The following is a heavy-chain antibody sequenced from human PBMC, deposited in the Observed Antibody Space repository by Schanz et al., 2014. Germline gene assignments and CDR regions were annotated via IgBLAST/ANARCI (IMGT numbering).Heavy chain of an antibody. CDR2: IYYGGSP. J-gene: IGHJ5*02. CDR1: GGSIKSYY. CDR3: ARGNYYDSGRNWFDP. D-gene: IGHD3-10*01. V-gene: IGHV4-59*01. Sequence: QVQLQQSGPGLVRPSETLSLTCTVSGGSIKSYYWNWIRQPPGKGLEWIGYIYYGGSPDYNPSLKSRVTVSIDTSKNQFSLKLRSLTAADTAVYYCARGNYYDSGRNWFDPWGQGTLVTVSS.